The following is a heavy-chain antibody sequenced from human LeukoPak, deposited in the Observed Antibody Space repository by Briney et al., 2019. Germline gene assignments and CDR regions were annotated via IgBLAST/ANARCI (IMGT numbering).Heavy chain of an antibody. V-gene: IGHV4-59*01. CDR1: GGSISSYY. Sequence: PSETLSLTCTVSGGSISSYYWSWIRQPPGKGLEWIGYIYYSGSTNCNPSLKSRVTISVDTSKNQFSLKLSSVTAADTAVYYCARDVTGYYDSSGYPLQYYFDYWGQGTLVTVSS. J-gene: IGHJ4*02. CDR2: IYYSGST. CDR3: ARDVTGYYDSSGYPLQYYFDY. D-gene: IGHD3-22*01.